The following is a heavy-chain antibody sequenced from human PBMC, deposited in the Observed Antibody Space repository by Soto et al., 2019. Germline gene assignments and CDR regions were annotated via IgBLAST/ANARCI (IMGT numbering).Heavy chain of an antibody. Sequence: ASVKVSCKASGYSFTSTGISWVRQAPGQGPEWMGWTSTFNGKAKYAQKLQGRVTMTTDTSTTTAYMELRSLTSDDTAVYYCARDLDGSGSYFTDYWGQGTLVTVSS. CDR3: ARDLDGSGSYFTDY. V-gene: IGHV1-18*01. D-gene: IGHD3-10*01. CDR2: TSTFNGKA. CDR1: GYSFTSTG. J-gene: IGHJ4*02.